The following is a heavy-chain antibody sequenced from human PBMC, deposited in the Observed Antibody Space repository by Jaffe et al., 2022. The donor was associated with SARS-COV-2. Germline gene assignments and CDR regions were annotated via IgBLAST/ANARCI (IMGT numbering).Heavy chain of an antibody. CDR2: ISSSGSTI. V-gene: IGHV3-48*03. Sequence: EVQLVESGGGLVQPGGSLRLSCAASGFTFSSYEMNWVRQAPGKGLEWVSYISSSGSTIYYADSVKGRFTISRDNAKNSLYLQMNSLRAEDTAVYYCARDNYGDYPVLYYYYGMDVWGQGTTVTVSS. CDR3: ARDNYGDYPVLYYYYGMDV. J-gene: IGHJ6*02. D-gene: IGHD4-17*01. CDR1: GFTFSSYE.